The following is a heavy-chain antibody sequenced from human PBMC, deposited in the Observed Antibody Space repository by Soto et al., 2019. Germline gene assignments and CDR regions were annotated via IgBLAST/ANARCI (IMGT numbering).Heavy chain of an antibody. CDR2: IKQDGSEK. CDR1: GFTFSSYW. D-gene: IGHD3-10*01. J-gene: IGHJ3*02. Sequence: EVQLVESGGGLVQPGGSLRLSCAASGFTFSSYWMSCVRQAPGKGLEWVSNIKQDGSEKYYVDSVKGRFTISRDNAKNSLYLQMNSLRAEDTAVYYCARIRITMVRGVMFGAFDIWGQGTMVTVPS. CDR3: ARIRITMVRGVMFGAFDI. V-gene: IGHV3-7*01.